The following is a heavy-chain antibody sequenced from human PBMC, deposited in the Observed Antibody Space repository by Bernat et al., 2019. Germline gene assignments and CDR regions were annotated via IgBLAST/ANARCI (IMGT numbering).Heavy chain of an antibody. CDR2: IIPILGIA. D-gene: IGHD3-3*01. V-gene: IGHV1-69*04. J-gene: IGHJ6*02. CDR3: ARTPVRSSYGMDF. CDR1: GGPFSSYA. Sequence: QVQLVQSGAEVKKPGSSVKVSCKASGGPFSSYAISWVRQAPGQGLEWMGRIIPILGIANYAQKFQGRVTITADKSTSTAYMELSSLRSEDTAVYYCARTPVRSSYGMDFWGQGTTVTVSS.